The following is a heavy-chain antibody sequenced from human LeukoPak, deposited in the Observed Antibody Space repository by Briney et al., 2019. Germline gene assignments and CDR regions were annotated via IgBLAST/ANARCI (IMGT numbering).Heavy chain of an antibody. Sequence: SETLSLTCTVSGGSISSYYWSWIRQPPGKGLEWIGYIYYSGSTNYNPSLKSRVTISVDTSKNQFSLKLSSVTAADTAVYYCAGPSGYDYYFDYWGQGTLVTVSS. CDR1: GGSISSYY. CDR3: AGPSGYDYYFDY. V-gene: IGHV4-59*01. CDR2: IYYSGST. D-gene: IGHD5-12*01. J-gene: IGHJ4*02.